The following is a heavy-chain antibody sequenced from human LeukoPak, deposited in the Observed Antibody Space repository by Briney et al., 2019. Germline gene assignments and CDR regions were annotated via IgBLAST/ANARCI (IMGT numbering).Heavy chain of an antibody. D-gene: IGHD6-19*01. Sequence: GSSVKVSCKASGGTFSSYAISWVRQAPGQGLEWMGGIIPIFGTANYAQKFQGRVTITADESTSTAYMELSSLRSEDTAVYYCARGDLRAVAGKAGDYYYGMDVWGQGTTVTVSS. CDR3: ARGDLRAVAGKAGDYYYGMDV. J-gene: IGHJ6*02. V-gene: IGHV1-69*01. CDR1: GGTFSSYA. CDR2: IIPIFGTA.